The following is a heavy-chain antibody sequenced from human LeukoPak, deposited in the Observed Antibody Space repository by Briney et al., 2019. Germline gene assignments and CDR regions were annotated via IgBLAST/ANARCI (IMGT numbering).Heavy chain of an antibody. D-gene: IGHD6-19*01. V-gene: IGHV3-53*04. Sequence: TGGSLRLSCAAAGFTVSSNYMSWVRQAPGKGLEWVSFIYSGGSTYYADSVKGRFTISRHNSKNTLYLQMNSLRTEDTAVYYCSRGKVGGRHTTYYFDYWGQGTLVTVSS. CDR3: SRGKVGGRHTTYYFDY. CDR1: GFTVSSNY. CDR2: IYSGGST. J-gene: IGHJ4*02.